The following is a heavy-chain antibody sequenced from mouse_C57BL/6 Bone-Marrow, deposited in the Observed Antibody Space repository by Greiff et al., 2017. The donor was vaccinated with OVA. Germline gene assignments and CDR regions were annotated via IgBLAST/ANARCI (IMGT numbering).Heavy chain of an antibody. J-gene: IGHJ1*03. V-gene: IGHV3-1*01. D-gene: IGHD2-3*01. CDR2: ISYSGST. Sequence: EVKVVESGPGMVKPSQSLSLTCTVTGYSITSGYDWHWIRHFPGNKLEWMGYISYSGSTNYNPSLKSRISITHDTSKNHFFLKLNSVTTEDTATYYCAREGLYDGYASYWYFDVWGTGTTVTVSS. CDR3: AREGLYDGYASYWYFDV. CDR1: GYSITSGYD.